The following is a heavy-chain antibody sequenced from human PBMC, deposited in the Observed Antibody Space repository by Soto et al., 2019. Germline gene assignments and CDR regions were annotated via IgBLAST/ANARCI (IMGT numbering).Heavy chain of an antibody. J-gene: IGHJ4*02. V-gene: IGHV3-33*01. Sequence: GALRLSCEASGFTFNTDSMHWVRQPPGKGLEWLAAIWYDGTQKDYADSVKGRFIISRDNSKKTLYLEMNSLRAEDTAVYYCARAGGTTVTGLWHFDSWGQGTLVTVSS. CDR2: IWYDGTQK. CDR1: GFTFNTDS. D-gene: IGHD4-17*01. CDR3: ARAGGTTVTGLWHFDS.